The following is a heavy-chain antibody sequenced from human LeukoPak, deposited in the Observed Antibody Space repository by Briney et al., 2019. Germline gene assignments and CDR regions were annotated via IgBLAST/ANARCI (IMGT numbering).Heavy chain of an antibody. V-gene: IGHV3-30*01. D-gene: IGHD2-2*02. CDR2: ISSDGSNK. Sequence: GTSLRLSCAASGFTFSSFAIHWVRQAPGKGLEWVAVISSDGSNKFYADSVRGRFTISRDNSKNTLNLQMNSLRPEDTAVYYCARDRPVGVPIAISYDLDSWGQGTLVSVSS. CDR1: GFTFSSFA. CDR3: ARDRPVGVPIAISYDLDS. J-gene: IGHJ4*02.